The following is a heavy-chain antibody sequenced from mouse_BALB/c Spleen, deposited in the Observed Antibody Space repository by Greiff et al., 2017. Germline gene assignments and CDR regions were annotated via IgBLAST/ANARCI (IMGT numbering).Heavy chain of an antibody. CDR1: GFTFTSFG. V-gene: IGHV5-17*02. J-gene: IGHJ4*01. CDR2: ISSGSSTN. CDR3: TRGLRAMDY. D-gene: IGHD2-2*01. Sequence: EVQLVESGAGLVQPGGSRKLSCAASGFTFTSFGMHWVRQAPVKGLEWVAYISSGSSTNYYADTVTGRFTITRDNPKNTLFLQMTSLRSEDTALYYGTRGLRAMDYWGQGTSVTVSA.